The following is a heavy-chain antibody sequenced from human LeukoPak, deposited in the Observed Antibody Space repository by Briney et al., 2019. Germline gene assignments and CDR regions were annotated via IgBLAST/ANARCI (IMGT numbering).Heavy chain of an antibody. V-gene: IGHV4-39*01. CDR3: ASPPVITVLTASTFDY. CDR2: IYHTGTT. D-gene: IGHD3-22*01. Sequence: SETLSLTCSVSGGSISSIVHFWGWIRQPPGKGLEWVGTIYHTGTTFYNPSLKSRVTISVDTSKNQFSLKLSSVTAADTAEYYCASPPVITVLTASTFDYWGQGTLVTVSS. J-gene: IGHJ4*02. CDR1: GGSISSIVHF.